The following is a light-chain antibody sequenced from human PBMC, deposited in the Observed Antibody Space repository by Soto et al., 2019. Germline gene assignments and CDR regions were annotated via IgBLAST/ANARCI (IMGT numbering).Light chain of an antibody. CDR3: QHYGYSQWT. Sequence: IGLTQSPGTLSLSPGERATLSCRASQTGSNSYLAWYQHKSGQAPRLLIYGVYTRASGIPDRFSGSGSGTEFTLTITRLEPEDSAVYFCQHYGYSQWTFGQGTKVDIK. V-gene: IGKV3-20*01. J-gene: IGKJ1*01. CDR2: GVY. CDR1: QTGSNSY.